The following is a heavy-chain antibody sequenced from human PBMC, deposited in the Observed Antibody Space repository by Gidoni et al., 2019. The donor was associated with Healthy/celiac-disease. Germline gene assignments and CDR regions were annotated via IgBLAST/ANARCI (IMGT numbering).Heavy chain of an antibody. V-gene: IGHV4-39*01. J-gene: IGHJ5*02. CDR3: ARNEGAYSFWFDP. CDR1: GGSISSSSYY. D-gene: IGHD5-12*01. Sequence: QLQLLVSGSGMVKASETLSLTCTVSGGSISSSSYYWGWVRQPPGKGLEWIGSITYSGSTYYNPSLKSRVTISVDTSKNQFSLKLSSVTAADTAVYYCARNEGAYSFWFDPWGQGTLVTLSS. CDR2: ITYSGST.